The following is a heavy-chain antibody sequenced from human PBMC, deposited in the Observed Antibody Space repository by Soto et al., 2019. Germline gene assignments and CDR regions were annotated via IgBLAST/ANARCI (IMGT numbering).Heavy chain of an antibody. Sequence: GGSPRLSCAGSGFAFRSYNMNWVRQAPGKGLEWVASISSGSSNIYYADSVKGRFTISRDNAKNSLYLQMDSLRAEDSAVYYCASATVVAGTFDFWGQGTPVPVYS. CDR3: ASATVVAGTFDF. CDR1: GFAFRSYN. V-gene: IGHV3-21*01. CDR2: ISSGSSNI. D-gene: IGHD2-15*01. J-gene: IGHJ4*02.